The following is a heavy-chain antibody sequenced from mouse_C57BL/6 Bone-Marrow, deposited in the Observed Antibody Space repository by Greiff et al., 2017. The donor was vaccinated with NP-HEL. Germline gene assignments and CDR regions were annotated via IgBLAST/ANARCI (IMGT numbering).Heavy chain of an antibody. CDR2: ISSGGDYI. D-gene: IGHD2-5*01. J-gene: IGHJ3*01. CDR3: TRAPSYYSNYGFAY. Sequence: EVQRVESGEGLVKPGGSLKLSCAASGFTFSSYAMSWVRQTPEKRLEWVAYISSGGDYIYYADTVKGRFTISRDNARNTLYLQMSSLKSEDTAMYYCTRAPSYYSNYGFAYWGQGTLVTVSA. CDR1: GFTFSSYA. V-gene: IGHV5-9-1*02.